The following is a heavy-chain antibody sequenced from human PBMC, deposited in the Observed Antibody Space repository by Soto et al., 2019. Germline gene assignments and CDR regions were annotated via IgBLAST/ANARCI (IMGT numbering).Heavy chain of an antibody. V-gene: IGHV1-18*04. CDR3: ARDREAARPGWFDP. J-gene: IGHJ5*02. Sequence: QVQLVQSGAEVKKPGASVKVSCKPSGYTFTTYGLSWVRQAPGQGLEWMGWISAYNGNTNYARAFQGRVTMTTDTSTSTAYMELRSLRSDDTAVYYCARDREAARPGWFDPWGQGTLVTVSS. CDR1: GYTFTTYG. D-gene: IGHD6-6*01. CDR2: ISAYNGNT.